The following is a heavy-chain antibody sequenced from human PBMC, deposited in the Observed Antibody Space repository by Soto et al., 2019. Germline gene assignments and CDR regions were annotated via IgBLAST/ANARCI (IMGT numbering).Heavy chain of an antibody. J-gene: IGHJ4*02. V-gene: IGHV1-69*02. CDR1: GDTFTFYS. CDR2: INLILSMS. CDR3: ASSYGSGYRAFDY. Sequence: SVKVSCKASGDTFTFYSINWVRQAPGLGLEWMGRINLILSMSNYAQRFQGRVTMTADKSTSTAYMELSSLRSEDTAMYYCASSYGSGYRAFDYWGQGALVTVSS. D-gene: IGHD3-10*01.